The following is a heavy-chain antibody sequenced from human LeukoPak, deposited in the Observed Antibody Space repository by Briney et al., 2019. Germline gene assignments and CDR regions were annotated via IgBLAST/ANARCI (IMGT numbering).Heavy chain of an antibody. Sequence: SETLSLTCTVSGGSISSYYWSWIRQPPGKGLEWIGYIYTSASTNYNPSLKSRVTISVDTSKNQFSLKLSSVTAADTAVYYCARLSGYSYGENWFDPWGQGTLVTVSS. CDR3: ARLSGYSYGENWFDP. J-gene: IGHJ5*02. CDR2: IYTSAST. V-gene: IGHV4-4*09. CDR1: GGSISSYY. D-gene: IGHD5-18*01.